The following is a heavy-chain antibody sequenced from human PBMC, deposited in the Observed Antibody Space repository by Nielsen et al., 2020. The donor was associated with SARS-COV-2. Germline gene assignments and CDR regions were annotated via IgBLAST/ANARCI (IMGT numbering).Heavy chain of an antibody. CDR3: ASREGFWTRTDFDY. V-gene: IGHV3-48*01. Sequence: GESLKISCAASGFTFSSYSMNWVRQAPGKGLEWVSYISSSSSTIYYADSVKGRFTISRDNSKNTLYLQMNSLRAEDTAVYYCASREGFWTRTDFDYWGQGTLVTVSS. D-gene: IGHD3/OR15-3a*01. CDR1: GFTFSSYS. J-gene: IGHJ4*02. CDR2: ISSSSSTI.